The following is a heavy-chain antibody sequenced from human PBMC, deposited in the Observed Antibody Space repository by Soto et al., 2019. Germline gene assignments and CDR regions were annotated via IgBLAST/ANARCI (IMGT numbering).Heavy chain of an antibody. Sequence: GASVKVSCKASGFTFTSSAVQWVRQARGQRLEWIGWIVVGSGNTNYAQKFQERVTITRDMSTSTAYMELSSLRSEDTAVYYCAAERVVRGADEYGMDVWGQGTTVTVSS. J-gene: IGHJ6*02. D-gene: IGHD3-10*01. V-gene: IGHV1-58*01. CDR2: IVVGSGNT. CDR3: AAERVVRGADEYGMDV. CDR1: GFTFTSSA.